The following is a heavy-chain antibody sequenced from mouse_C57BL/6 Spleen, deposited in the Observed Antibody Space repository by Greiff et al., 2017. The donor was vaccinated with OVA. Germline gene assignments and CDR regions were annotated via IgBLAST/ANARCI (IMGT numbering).Heavy chain of an antibody. J-gene: IGHJ4*01. CDR3: ARPMITGPHYYAMDY. CDR1: GFTFSDYG. D-gene: IGHD2-4*01. V-gene: IGHV5-17*01. CDR2: ISSGSSTI. Sequence: EVKLMESGGGLVKPGGSLKLSCAASGFTFSDYGMHWVRQAPEKGLEWVAYISSGSSTIYYADTVKGRFTISRDNAKNTLFLQMTSLRSEDTAMYYCARPMITGPHYYAMDYWGQGTSVTVSS.